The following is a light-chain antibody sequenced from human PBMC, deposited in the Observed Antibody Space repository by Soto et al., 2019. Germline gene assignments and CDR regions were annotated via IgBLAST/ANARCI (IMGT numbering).Light chain of an antibody. CDR3: QQYNSLSLT. CDR2: DAS. V-gene: IGKV1-5*01. CDR1: QSISSW. Sequence: DIQMTQSPSTLSASVGDRVTITCRASQSISSWLAWYQQKPGKVPKLLIHDASSLESGVPSRFSGSGSGAEFTLTISSLQPDDFATYYCQQYNSLSLTFGGGTKVDI. J-gene: IGKJ4*01.